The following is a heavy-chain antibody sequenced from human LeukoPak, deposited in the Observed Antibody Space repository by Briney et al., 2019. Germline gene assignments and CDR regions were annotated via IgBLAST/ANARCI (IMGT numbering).Heavy chain of an antibody. V-gene: IGHV2-70*11. D-gene: IGHD6-13*01. CDR3: ARILLPQYSSSWHFDY. J-gene: IGHJ4*02. Sequence: SGPTLVKPTQTLTLTCTFSGFSLSTSGMCVSWIRQPPGKALEWLARIDWDDDKYYSTSLKTRLTISKDTSKNQVVLTMTNMDPVDTATYYCARILLPQYSSSWHFDYWGQGTLVTVSS. CDR2: IDWDDDK. CDR1: GFSLSTSGMC.